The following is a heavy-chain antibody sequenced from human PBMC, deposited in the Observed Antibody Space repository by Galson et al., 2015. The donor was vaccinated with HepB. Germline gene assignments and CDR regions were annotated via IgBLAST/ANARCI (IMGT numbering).Heavy chain of an antibody. CDR3: ARAGVGY. V-gene: IGHV3-48*01. CDR1: GFTFSSYS. J-gene: IGHJ4*02. D-gene: IGHD7-27*01. Sequence: SLRLSCAASGFTFSSYSMNWVRQAPGKGLEWVSYISSSRSTIYYADSVKGRFTISRDNAKNSLYLQMSSLRAEDTAVYYCARAGVGYWGQGTLVTVSS. CDR2: ISSSRSTI.